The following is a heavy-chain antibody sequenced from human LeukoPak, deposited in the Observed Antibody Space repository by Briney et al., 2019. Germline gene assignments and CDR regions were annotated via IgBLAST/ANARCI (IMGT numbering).Heavy chain of an antibody. CDR3: ARLGGSYSFFWYFDL. Sequence: PGGSLRLSCAASGFTFSSYSMNWVRQAPGKGLEWVSYISSSSSTIYYADSVKGRFTISRDNAKNSLYLQMNSLRDEDTAVYYCARLGGSYSFFWYFDLWGRGTLVTVSS. D-gene: IGHD1-26*01. CDR2: ISSSSSTI. V-gene: IGHV3-48*02. J-gene: IGHJ2*01. CDR1: GFTFSSYS.